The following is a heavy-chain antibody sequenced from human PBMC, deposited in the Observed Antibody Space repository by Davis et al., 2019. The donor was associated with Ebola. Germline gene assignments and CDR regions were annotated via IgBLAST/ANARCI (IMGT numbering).Heavy chain of an antibody. CDR2: IYSGGST. J-gene: IGHJ6*02. V-gene: IGHV3-66*02. CDR1: GFTVSSNY. D-gene: IGHD3-16*01. CDR3: ARDPGWDGMDV. Sequence: GESLKISCAASGFTVSSNYMSWVRQAPGTGLEWVSVIYSGGSTYYADSVKGRFTISRDNSKNTLYLQMNSLRAEDTAVYYCARDPGWDGMDVWGQGTTVTVSS.